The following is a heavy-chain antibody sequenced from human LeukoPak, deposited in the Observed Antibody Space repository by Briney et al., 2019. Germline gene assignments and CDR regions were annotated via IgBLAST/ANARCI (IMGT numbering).Heavy chain of an antibody. J-gene: IGHJ4*02. Sequence: SETLSLTCTVSGGSISSSSYYWGWIRQPPGKGLEWIGSIYYSGSTYYSPSLKSRVTISIDTSKNQFSLKLSSVTAADTAVYFCARVAAAGNYYFDYWGQGTLVTVSS. V-gene: IGHV4-39*07. D-gene: IGHD6-13*01. CDR1: GGSISSSSYY. CDR3: ARVAAAGNYYFDY. CDR2: IYYSGST.